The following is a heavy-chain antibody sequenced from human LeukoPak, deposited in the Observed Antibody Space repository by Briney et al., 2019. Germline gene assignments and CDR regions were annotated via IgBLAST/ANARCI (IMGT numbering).Heavy chain of an antibody. Sequence: PGGSLRLSCATSGFTFSNYWMHWVRQVPGKGLVWVSRIKSDGSDTSYVDSVKGRFTISRDYAKNTLYLQMNSLRAEDTATYYCAKDNSPGWFGPWGQGTLVTVSS. CDR3: AKDNSPGWFGP. D-gene: IGHD4-11*01. CDR1: GFTFSNYW. J-gene: IGHJ5*02. CDR2: IKSDGSDT. V-gene: IGHV3-74*01.